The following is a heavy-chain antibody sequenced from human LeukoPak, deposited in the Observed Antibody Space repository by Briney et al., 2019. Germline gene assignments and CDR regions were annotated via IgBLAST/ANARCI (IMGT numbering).Heavy chain of an antibody. CDR1: GITFSSLW. CDR2: IKHDGSEK. J-gene: IGHJ4*02. CDR3: ARANRRIVVVPAALDY. Sequence: GGSLRLSCAASGITFSSLWMSWFRQAPGKGLEWVADIKHDGSEKYYVDSVKGRFTISRDNAKNSLYLQMNSLRAEDTAVYYCARANRRIVVVPAALDYWGQGTLVTVSS. V-gene: IGHV3-7*01. D-gene: IGHD2-2*01.